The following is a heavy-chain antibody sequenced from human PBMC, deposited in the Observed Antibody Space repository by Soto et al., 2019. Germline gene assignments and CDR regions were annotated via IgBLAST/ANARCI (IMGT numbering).Heavy chain of an antibody. V-gene: IGHV3-53*01. CDR2: IYSADIT. Sequence: PGGSLRLSCAASGFTVSNYYMGWVRQAPGKALEWVSLIYSADITYYADSVKGRFTISRDNSKNTLYLQMNSLRAEDTAVYYCVSDPYNPLFGAWGRGTLVTVSS. J-gene: IGHJ5*02. D-gene: IGHD3-3*01. CDR1: GFTVSNYY. CDR3: VSDPYNPLFGA.